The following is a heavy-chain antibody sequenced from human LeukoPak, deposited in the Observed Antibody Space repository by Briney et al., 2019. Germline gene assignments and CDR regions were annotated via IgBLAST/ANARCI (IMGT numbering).Heavy chain of an antibody. CDR3: ANSGNGYTPLDFVY. J-gene: IGHJ4*02. D-gene: IGHD3-22*01. CDR1: GFTVSTNY. CDR2: IYGGGDT. V-gene: IGHV3-66*01. Sequence: GGSLRLSFAASGFTVSTNYMSWVRQPPGKGLEWVSIIYGGGDTFYTDSVKGRFTVSRDSSKNTLLLQMNSLRPEDTAVYYCANSGNGYTPLDFVYWGQGTLVTVSS.